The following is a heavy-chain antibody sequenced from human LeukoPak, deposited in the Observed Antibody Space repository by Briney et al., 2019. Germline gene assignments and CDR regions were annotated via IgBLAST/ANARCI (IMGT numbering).Heavy chain of an antibody. V-gene: IGHV1-18*01. J-gene: IGHJ4*02. CDR3: ARTCSSSSCYMVH. CDR1: GYTFTSYG. Sequence: GASVKVSCKASGYTFTSYGISWVRQAPGQGLEWMGWISAYNGNTNYAQNLQGRVTLTTDTSTSTAYMELRSLRSDDTALHYCARTCSSSSCYMVHWGQGTLVTVSS. D-gene: IGHD2-2*02. CDR2: ISAYNGNT.